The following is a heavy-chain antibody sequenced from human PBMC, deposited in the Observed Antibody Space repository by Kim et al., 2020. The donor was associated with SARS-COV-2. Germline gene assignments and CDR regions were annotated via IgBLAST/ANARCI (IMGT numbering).Heavy chain of an antibody. CDR1: GFTFSNYA. CDR2: ISGSGRST. J-gene: IGHJ5*02. V-gene: IGHV3-23*01. D-gene: IGHD3-10*01. Sequence: GGSLRLSCAASGFTFSNYAMSWVRQAPGKGLEWVSAISGSGRSTYHADSVKGRLTISRDNSKSTLNLQMNSLRAEDTAVYYCAKDEIAMVRGVLNPWGQGTLVTVSS. CDR3: AKDEIAMVRGVLNP.